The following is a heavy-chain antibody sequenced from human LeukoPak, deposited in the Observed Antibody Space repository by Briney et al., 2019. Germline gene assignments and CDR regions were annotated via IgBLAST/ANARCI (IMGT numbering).Heavy chain of an antibody. Sequence: GGSLRLSCAASGFTFSSYAIHWVRQAPGKGLEWVAVLSYDGRNKNYADSVKGRFTISRDNSKNTLYLQMNSLRTEDTAVYYCARGSWRFDNGDSGFDPWGQGTLVTVSS. D-gene: IGHD4-17*01. J-gene: IGHJ5*02. CDR3: ARGSWRFDNGDSGFDP. V-gene: IGHV3-30*04. CDR2: LSYDGRNK. CDR1: GFTFSSYA.